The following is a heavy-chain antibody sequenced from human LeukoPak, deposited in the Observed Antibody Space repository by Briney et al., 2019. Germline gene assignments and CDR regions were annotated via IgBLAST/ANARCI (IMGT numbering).Heavy chain of an antibody. Sequence: SETLSLTCTVSGGPISSYYWSWIRQPPGKGLEWIGYIYYSGSTNYNPSLKSRVTISVDTSKNQFSLKLSSVTAADTAVYYCARHYDSSGYYSWGQGTLVTVSS. CDR3: ARHYDSSGYYS. D-gene: IGHD3-22*01. V-gene: IGHV4-59*01. J-gene: IGHJ4*02. CDR1: GGPISSYY. CDR2: IYYSGST.